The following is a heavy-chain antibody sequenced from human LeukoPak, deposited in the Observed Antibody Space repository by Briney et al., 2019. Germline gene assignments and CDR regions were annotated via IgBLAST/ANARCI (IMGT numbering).Heavy chain of an antibody. CDR2: ISYSGST. V-gene: IGHV4-59*11. CDR3: AREYGSGTYYNFDY. J-gene: IGHJ4*02. Sequence: PSETLSLTCSVSGGSISSHFWTWIRQPPGKGLEWIGYISYSGSTKYNPSLKSRVTISVGTSKNQFSLKLSSVTAADTAVYYCAREYGSGTYYNFDYWGQGTLVTVSS. D-gene: IGHD3-10*01. CDR1: GGSISSHF.